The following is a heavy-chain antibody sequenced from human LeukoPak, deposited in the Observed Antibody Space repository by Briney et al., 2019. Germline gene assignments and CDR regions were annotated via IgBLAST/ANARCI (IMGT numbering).Heavy chain of an antibody. J-gene: IGHJ5*02. Sequence: SDTLSLTCTVSGGPITNYYWSWIRQPPGKGLEWLGYIYYTGATKYNPSLESRVTISVDTSKSQFSLQLSSVTAADTAVYYCTRDAEISGYTWYNWFDPWGQGILVTVSS. CDR3: TRDAEISGYTWYNWFDP. V-gene: IGHV4-59*01. D-gene: IGHD3-22*01. CDR2: IYYTGAT. CDR1: GGPITNYY.